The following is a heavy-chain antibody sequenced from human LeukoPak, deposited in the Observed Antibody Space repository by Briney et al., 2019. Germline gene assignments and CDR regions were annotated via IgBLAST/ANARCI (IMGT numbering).Heavy chain of an antibody. Sequence: SETLPLTCAVYGGSFSGYQWSWVRQPPGKGLEWIGEINHSGVADYNPSLKSRVTISLDTSKNQFSLRLRSVTAADTAMYYCARILRYYGSGSYGYWGQGTLVTVSS. CDR2: INHSGVA. V-gene: IGHV4-34*01. D-gene: IGHD3-10*01. J-gene: IGHJ4*02. CDR1: GGSFSGYQ. CDR3: ARILRYYGSGSYGY.